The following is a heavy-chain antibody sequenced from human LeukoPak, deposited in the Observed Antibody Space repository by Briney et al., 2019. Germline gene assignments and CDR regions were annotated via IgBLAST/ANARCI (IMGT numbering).Heavy chain of an antibody. CDR2: INHSGST. CDR3: ARGRRGGGWYWNAFDI. V-gene: IGHV4-34*01. CDR1: GGSFSGYY. D-gene: IGHD2-15*01. Sequence: SETLSLTCAVYGGSFSGYYWSWIRQPPGKGLEWIGEINHSGSTNYDPSLKSRVTISVDTSKNQFSLKLSSVTAADTAVYYCARGRRGGGWYWNAFDIWGQGTMVTVSS. J-gene: IGHJ3*02.